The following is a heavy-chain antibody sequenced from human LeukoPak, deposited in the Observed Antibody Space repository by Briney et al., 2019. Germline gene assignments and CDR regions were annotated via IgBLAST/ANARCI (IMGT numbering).Heavy chain of an antibody. CDR3: ASYCSGGSCYYFDY. CDR2: IFYSGST. J-gene: IGHJ4*02. V-gene: IGHV4-30-4*02. Sequence: SETLSLTCTVSGGSISSGNYYWSWIRQPRGKGLEWIGDIFYSGSTHYNPSLRSRLTISVDTSKNQFSLKLSSVTAADTAVYYCASYCSGGSCYYFDYWGQGTLVTVSS. CDR1: GGSISSGNYY. D-gene: IGHD2-15*01.